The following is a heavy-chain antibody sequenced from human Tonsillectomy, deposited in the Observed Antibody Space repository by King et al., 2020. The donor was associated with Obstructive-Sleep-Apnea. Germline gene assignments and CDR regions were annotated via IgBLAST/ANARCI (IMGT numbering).Heavy chain of an antibody. Sequence: HVQLQESGPGLVKPSETLSLTCTGSCGSISSYYWSWIRQPAGKGLEWSGGIYTSGSTNYNPSLKIRVTMSVDTSKNQFSLKLSSVTAADTAVYYCARDRRDSSRYTYYFDYWGQGTLVTVSS. D-gene: IGHD3-22*01. CDR1: CGSISSYY. V-gene: IGHV4-4*07. J-gene: IGHJ4*02. CDR3: ARDRRDSSRYTYYFDY. CDR2: IYTSGST.